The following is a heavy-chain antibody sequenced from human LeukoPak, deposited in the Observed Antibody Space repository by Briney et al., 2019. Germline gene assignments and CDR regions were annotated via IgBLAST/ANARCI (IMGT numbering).Heavy chain of an antibody. J-gene: IGHJ4*02. V-gene: IGHV3-21*01. CDR3: ARNLPIAAAGSGAFDY. Sequence: GGSLRLSCAASGFTFSSYSMNWVRQAPGKGLEWVSSISSSSSYIYYEDSVTGRFTISRDNAKNSLYLQMNSLRAADTAVYYCARNLPIAAAGSGAFDYWGQGTLVTVSS. CDR2: ISSSSSYI. CDR1: GFTFSSYS. D-gene: IGHD6-13*01.